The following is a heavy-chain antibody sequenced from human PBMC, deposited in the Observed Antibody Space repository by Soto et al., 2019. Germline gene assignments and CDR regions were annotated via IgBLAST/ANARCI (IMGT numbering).Heavy chain of an antibody. CDR1: GGSISSYY. J-gene: IGHJ3*02. Sequence: SETLSLTCTVSGGSISSYYWSWIRQPPGKGLEWIGYIYYSGSTNYNPSLKSRVTISVDTSKNQFSLKLSSVTAADTAVYYCARERPSNAFDIWGQGTMVTVSS. CDR3: ARERPSNAFDI. CDR2: IYYSGST. V-gene: IGHV4-59*01.